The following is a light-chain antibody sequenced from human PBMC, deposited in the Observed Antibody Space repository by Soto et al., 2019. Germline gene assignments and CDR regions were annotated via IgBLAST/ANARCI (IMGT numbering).Light chain of an antibody. Sequence: QSALTQPASVSGSPGQSITISCTGTSSDVGGYNYFSWYQQHPGIAPKLLIYGVTNRPSGVSPRFSGSKSGNTASLTISGLQAEDEADYHCSSYTSASTLLYLFGTGTKVTVL. CDR2: GVT. J-gene: IGLJ1*01. CDR3: SSYTSASTLLYL. V-gene: IGLV2-14*01. CDR1: SSDVGGYNY.